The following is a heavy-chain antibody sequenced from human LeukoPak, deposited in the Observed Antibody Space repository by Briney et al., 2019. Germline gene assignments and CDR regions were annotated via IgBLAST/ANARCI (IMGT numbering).Heavy chain of an antibody. CDR2: ISNNGGYT. CDR3: AKQLGYCSDGSCYFPY. V-gene: IGHV3-23*01. CDR1: GLTFRSLA. Sequence: PGGPLKLSWEAPGLTFRSLAMSWFRQAPGRGLKGVSPISNNGGYTYYADSVQGRFTISRDNSKSTLCLQMNSLRAEDTAVYYCAKQLGYCSDGSCYFPYWGQGTLVTVSS. D-gene: IGHD2-15*01. J-gene: IGHJ4*02.